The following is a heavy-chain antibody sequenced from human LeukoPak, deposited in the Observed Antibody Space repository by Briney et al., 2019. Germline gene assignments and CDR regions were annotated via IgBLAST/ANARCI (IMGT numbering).Heavy chain of an antibody. CDR1: GGSFSGYY. J-gene: IGHJ4*02. V-gene: IGHV4-34*01. D-gene: IGHD5-12*01. CDR3: ARGRGYSGYAIDY. CDR2: INHSGST. Sequence: SETLSLTCAVYGGSFSGYYWSWIRQPPGKGLEWIGEINHSGSTNYNPSLKSRVTISVDTSKNQFSLKLSSVTAADTAVYYCARGRGYSGYAIDYWGQGTLVTVSS.